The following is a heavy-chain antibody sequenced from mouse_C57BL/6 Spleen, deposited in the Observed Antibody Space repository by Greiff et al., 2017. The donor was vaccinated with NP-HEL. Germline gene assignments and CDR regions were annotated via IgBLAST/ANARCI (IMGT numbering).Heavy chain of an antibody. CDR1: GYTFTSYW. CDR3: ARPITTVVANAMDY. J-gene: IGHJ4*01. D-gene: IGHD1-1*01. CDR2: IDPNSGGT. V-gene: IGHV1-72*01. Sequence: QVQLKQPGAELVKPGASVKLSCKASGYTFTSYWMHWVKQRPGRGLEWIGRIDPNSGGTKYNEKFKSKATLTVDKPSSTAYMQLSSLTSEDSAVYYCARPITTVVANAMDYWGQGTSVTVSS.